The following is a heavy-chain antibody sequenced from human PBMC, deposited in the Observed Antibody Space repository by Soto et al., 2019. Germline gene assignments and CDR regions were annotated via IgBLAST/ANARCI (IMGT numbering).Heavy chain of an antibody. CDR3: AREKVAGRPYFDY. CDR1: GGTFSSYA. J-gene: IGHJ4*02. Sequence: QVQLVQSGAEVKKPGSSVKVSCKASGGTFSSYATSWVRQAPGQGLEWMGGIIPIFGTANYAQKFQGRVTITADESTSTAYMGLSSLRSEDTAVYYCAREKVAGRPYFDYWGQGTLVTVSS. D-gene: IGHD6-19*01. CDR2: IIPIFGTA. V-gene: IGHV1-69*01.